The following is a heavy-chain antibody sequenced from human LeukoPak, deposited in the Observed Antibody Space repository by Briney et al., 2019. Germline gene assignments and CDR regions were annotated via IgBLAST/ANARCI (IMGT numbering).Heavy chain of an antibody. CDR2: IHYRERT. CDR1: GDSISSNY. Sequence: SETLSLTCSVSGDSISSNYCVCIRESPGEGVEWIGDIHYRERTHSNPSLQSRVAMYLDTFKNQSSMRLSSVTAAAKAVYYCARDREAVRPSHYHYYMDVWGKGNTVIVSS. V-gene: IGHV4-59*01. J-gene: IGHJ6*03. D-gene: IGHD6-6*01. CDR3: ARDREAVRPSHYHYYMDV.